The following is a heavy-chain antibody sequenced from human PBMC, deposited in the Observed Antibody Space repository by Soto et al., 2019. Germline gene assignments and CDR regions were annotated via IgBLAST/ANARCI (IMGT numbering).Heavy chain of an antibody. CDR1: GFTFSNYA. Sequence: EVHLLESGGDLVQPGGSLRLSCAASGFTFSNYAMSWVRQAPGKGLDWVSGISGSPASTFYADSVKGRFTISRDNSKDPLYLQRNSLRAEDTAVYYCAKWTGRYCSGGRCYLDAPFDYWGQGTLVTVSS. D-gene: IGHD2-15*01. V-gene: IGHV3-23*01. CDR2: ISGSPAST. J-gene: IGHJ4*02. CDR3: AKWTGRYCSGGRCYLDAPFDY.